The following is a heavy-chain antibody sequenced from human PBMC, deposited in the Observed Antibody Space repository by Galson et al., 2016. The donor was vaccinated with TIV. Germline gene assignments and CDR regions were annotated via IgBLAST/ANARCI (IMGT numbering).Heavy chain of an antibody. CDR3: ARDLEGWRRARYDS. Sequence: SLRLSCAASGFIFTSYWMTWVRQAPGKGLEWVANIRQDGRETYYVDSVKGRFTISRDNAKNFLYLQMSSLRAEDTAFYYCARDLEGWRRARYDSWGQGTLVTVSS. V-gene: IGHV3-7*04. CDR2: IRQDGRET. D-gene: IGHD3-9*01. J-gene: IGHJ4*02. CDR1: GFIFTSYW.